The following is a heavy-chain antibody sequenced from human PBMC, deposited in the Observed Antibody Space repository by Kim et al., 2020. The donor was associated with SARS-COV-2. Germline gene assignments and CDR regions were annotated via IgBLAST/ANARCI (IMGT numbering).Heavy chain of an antibody. V-gene: IGHV3-15*01. CDR2: IKSKIDGGTT. CDR3: STLIGYYGSGSYYRSNDY. CDR1: GFSCGNAW. J-gene: IGHJ4*02. Sequence: GGSLRLSCAASGFSCGNAWMTWVRQAPGKGLEWVGRIKSKIDGGTTDYAAPVKGRFTISRDDSKNTLYLQMNSLKTEDTAVYYCSTLIGYYGSGSYYRSNDYWGQGTLVTVSS. D-gene: IGHD3-10*01.